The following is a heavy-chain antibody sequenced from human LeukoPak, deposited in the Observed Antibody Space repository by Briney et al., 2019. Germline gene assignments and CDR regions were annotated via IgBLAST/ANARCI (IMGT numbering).Heavy chain of an antibody. CDR3: ARVTIQRDWFDP. CDR2: ISAYNGST. CDR1: GYTFTSYG. V-gene: IGHV1-18*01. Sequence: ASVKVSCKASGYTFTSYGISWVRQAPGQGLEWMGWISAYNGSTNYAQKLQGRVTMTTDTSTSTAYMELRSLRSDDTAVYYCARVTIQRDWFDPWGQGTLVTVSS. D-gene: IGHD1/OR15-1a*01. J-gene: IGHJ5*02.